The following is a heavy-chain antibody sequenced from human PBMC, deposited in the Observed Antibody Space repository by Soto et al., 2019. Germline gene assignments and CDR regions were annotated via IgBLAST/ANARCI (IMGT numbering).Heavy chain of an antibody. CDR1: GFTFSSYS. Sequence: GGSLRLSCAASGFTFSSYSMNWVRQAPGKGLEWVSSISSSSSYIYYADSVKGRFTISRDNAKNSLYLQMNSLRAEDTAVYYCARIDMMITFGGVIPNDAFDIWGQGTMVTVSS. D-gene: IGHD3-16*02. V-gene: IGHV3-21*01. J-gene: IGHJ3*02. CDR3: ARIDMMITFGGVIPNDAFDI. CDR2: ISSSSSYI.